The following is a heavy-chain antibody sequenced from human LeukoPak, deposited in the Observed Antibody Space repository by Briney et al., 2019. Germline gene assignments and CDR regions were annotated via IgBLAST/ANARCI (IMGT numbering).Heavy chain of an antibody. CDR2: IYYSGST. CDR1: GGSISSYY. D-gene: IGHD3-22*01. J-gene: IGHJ4*02. CDR3: ARHRGYDSSGYLFDY. Sequence: SETLSLTCTVSGGSISSYYWSWIRQPPGKGLEWIGYIYYSGSTNYNPSLKSRVTISVDTSKNQFSLKLSSVTAADTAVYYCARHRGYDSSGYLFDYWGQGTLVTVSS. V-gene: IGHV4-59*08.